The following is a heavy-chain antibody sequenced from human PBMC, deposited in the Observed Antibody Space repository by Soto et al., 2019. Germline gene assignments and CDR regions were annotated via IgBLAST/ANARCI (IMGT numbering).Heavy chain of an antibody. CDR3: AKNADKHQATYYYDRSGHDGFDY. V-gene: IGHV3-23*01. J-gene: IGHJ4*02. D-gene: IGHD3-22*01. CDR2: ISGSGGST. Sequence: VGSLRFSCADSGFTFSSYAMSWVRQAPGKGLEWVSAISGSGGSTYYADSVKGRFTISRDNSKNTLYLQMNSLRAEDTAVYYCAKNADKHQATYYYDRSGHDGFDYWGQGTLVTVSS. CDR1: GFTFSSYA.